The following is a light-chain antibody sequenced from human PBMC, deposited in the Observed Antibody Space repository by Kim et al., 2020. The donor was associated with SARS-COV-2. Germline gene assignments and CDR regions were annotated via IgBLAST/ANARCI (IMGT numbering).Light chain of an antibody. J-gene: IGLJ2*01. CDR1: SSDVGSYNL. CDR2: EVS. V-gene: IGLV2-14*02. Sequence: QSALTQPASVSGSPGQSITISCSGTSSDVGSYNLVSWYQQHPGKAPKLMIYEVSKRPSGVSNRFSGSKSGNTASLTISGLQAEDEADYYCSSYTSSHTVVFGGGTQLTVL. CDR3: SSYTSSHTVV.